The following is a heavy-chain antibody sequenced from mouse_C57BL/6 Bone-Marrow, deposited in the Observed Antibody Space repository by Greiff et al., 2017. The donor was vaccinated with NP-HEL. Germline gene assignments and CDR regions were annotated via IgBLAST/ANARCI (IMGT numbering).Heavy chain of an antibody. CDR1: GYTFTSYW. V-gene: IGHV1-55*01. CDR2: IYPGSGST. Sequence: QVHVKQPGAELVKPGASVKMSCKASGYTFTSYWITWVKQRPGQGLEWIGDIYPGSGSTNYNEKFKSKATLTVDTSSSTAYMQLSSLTSEDSAVYYCASPAGWEGYWGQGTTLTVSS. D-gene: IGHD4-1*01. J-gene: IGHJ2*01. CDR3: ASPAGWEGY.